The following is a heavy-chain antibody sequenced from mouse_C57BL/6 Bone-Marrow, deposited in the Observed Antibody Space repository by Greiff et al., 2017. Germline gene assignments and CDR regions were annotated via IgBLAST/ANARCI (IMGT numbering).Heavy chain of an antibody. CDR1: GYAFTNYL. CDR2: INPGSGGT. J-gene: IGHJ1*03. Sequence: QVQLQQSGAELVRPGTSVKVSCKASGYAFTNYLIEWVKQRPGQGLEGIGVINPGSGGTNYNEKFKGKATLTADKSSSTAYLQLSSLTSEDSAVYFCARKERDWYFDVWGTGTTVTVSS. V-gene: IGHV1-54*01. CDR3: ARKERDWYFDV.